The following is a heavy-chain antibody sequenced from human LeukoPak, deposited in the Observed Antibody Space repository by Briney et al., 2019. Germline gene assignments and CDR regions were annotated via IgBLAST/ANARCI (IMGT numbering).Heavy chain of an antibody. CDR3: VREGYYESGSSPTFYFDF. Sequence: GGSLRLSCAASGFDFQNHVIHWVRQVPGKGLEWVAVISHHVNVKFYADSVKGRLTISRDNSAKTVYLQVNSLRPDDAAVYYCVREGYYESGSSPTFYFDFWGQGTVVTVSS. D-gene: IGHD3-10*01. J-gene: IGHJ4*02. CDR2: ISHHVNVK. V-gene: IGHV3-30-3*01. CDR1: GFDFQNHV.